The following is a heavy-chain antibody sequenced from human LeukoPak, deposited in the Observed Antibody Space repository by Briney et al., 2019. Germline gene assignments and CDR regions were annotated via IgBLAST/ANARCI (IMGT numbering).Heavy chain of an antibody. CDR3: ARASGDYGSGSVIDY. CDR1: GFTFSSYA. V-gene: IGHV3-30-3*01. Sequence: GGSLRLSCAASGFTFSSYAMHWVRQAPGKGLEWVAVISYDGSNKYYADSVKGRFTISRDNSKNTLYLQMNSLRAEDTAVYYCARASGDYGSGSVIDYWGQGTLVTVSS. J-gene: IGHJ4*02. CDR2: ISYDGSNK. D-gene: IGHD3-10*01.